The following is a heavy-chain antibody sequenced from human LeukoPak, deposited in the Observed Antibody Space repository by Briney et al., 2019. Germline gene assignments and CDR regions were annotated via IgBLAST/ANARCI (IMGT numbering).Heavy chain of an antibody. CDR1: GFTFSSYS. CDR2: ISSSSSYI. D-gene: IGHD3-9*01. CDR3: ARDFKSFIWLPHPIYYFDH. V-gene: IGHV3-21*01. Sequence: KAGGSLRLSCAASGFTFSSYSMNWVRQAPGKGLEWVSSISSSSSYIYYADSVKGRFTISRDNAKNSLYLQMNSLRAEDTAVYYCARDFKSFIWLPHPIYYFDHWGQGTLVTASS. J-gene: IGHJ4*02.